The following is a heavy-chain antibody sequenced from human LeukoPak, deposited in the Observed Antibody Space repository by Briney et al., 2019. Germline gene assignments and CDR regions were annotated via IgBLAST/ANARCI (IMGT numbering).Heavy chain of an antibody. CDR3: TRIRAYDITVNWYFDL. CDR2: ISAYNGNT. J-gene: IGHJ2*01. V-gene: IGHV1-18*01. CDR1: GYTFTSYG. D-gene: IGHD3-22*01. Sequence: GASVNVSCKTSGYTFTSYGITWMRQAPGQGLEWMGWISAYNGNTNYAQKLQGRITMTTDTSTSTAYMELRSLRSDDTAVYYCTRIRAYDITVNWYFDLWGRGTLVTVSS.